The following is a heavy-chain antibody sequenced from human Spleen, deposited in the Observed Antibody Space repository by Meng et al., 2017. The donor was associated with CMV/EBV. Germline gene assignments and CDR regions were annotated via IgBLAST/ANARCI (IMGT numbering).Heavy chain of an antibody. V-gene: IGHV3-21*01. CDR2: ISSSSSSI. D-gene: IGHD2-2*01. CDR1: GFSFSTYT. J-gene: IGHJ4*02. CDR3: ASRYCSSTSCPVL. Sequence: GGSLRLSCVASGFSFSTYTMNWVRQAPGKGLEWVSSISSSSSSIHYADSVKGRFTISRDNAKNSLYLQMNSLRAEDTAVYYCASRYCSSTSCPVLGGQGTLVTVSS.